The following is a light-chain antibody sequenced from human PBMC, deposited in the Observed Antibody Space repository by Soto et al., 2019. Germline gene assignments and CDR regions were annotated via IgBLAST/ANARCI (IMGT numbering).Light chain of an antibody. CDR1: QSLLHSDGDNY. CDR3: MEAQQTPYT. V-gene: IGKV2-28*01. Sequence: DLVMTESPLSLPVPPGEPASTSCKSSQSLLHSDGDNYLEWYVQKAAQSPQLLISLVSHRAYGVPDRVSVSGSGTDFTVKISKVEFDDVGVYYWMEAQQTPYTFG. J-gene: IGKJ3*01. CDR2: LVS.